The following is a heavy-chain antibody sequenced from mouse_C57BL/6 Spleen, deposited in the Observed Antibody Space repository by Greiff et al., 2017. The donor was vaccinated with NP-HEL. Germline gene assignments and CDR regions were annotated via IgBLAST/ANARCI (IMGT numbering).Heavy chain of an antibody. V-gene: IGHV7-3*01. D-gene: IGHD2-1*01. CDR3: ARSYGNYAMDY. J-gene: IGHJ4*01. CDR2: IRNKANGYTT. Sequence: EVQRVESGGGLVQPGGSLSLSCAASGFTFTDYYMSWVRQPPGKALEWLGFIRNKANGYTTEYSASVKGRFTISRDNSQSILYLQMNALRAEDSATYYCARSYGNYAMDYWGQGTSVTVSS. CDR1: GFTFTDYY.